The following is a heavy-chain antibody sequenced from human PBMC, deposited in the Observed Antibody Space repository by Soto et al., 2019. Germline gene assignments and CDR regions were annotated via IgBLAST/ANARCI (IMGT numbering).Heavy chain of an antibody. V-gene: IGHV3-23*01. CDR3: AKDAKRDIVVVVAARGWFDP. CDR1: GFTFSSDA. Sequence: EVQLLESGGSLVQPGGSLRLSCAASGFTFSSDAMSWVRQAPGKRLEWVSAISGSGGSTYYADSVKGRFTISRDNSNNTLYLLMNSRRAADTAVYYCAKDAKRDIVVVVAARGWFDPWGQGTLVTVSS. J-gene: IGHJ5*02. CDR2: ISGSGGST. D-gene: IGHD2-15*01.